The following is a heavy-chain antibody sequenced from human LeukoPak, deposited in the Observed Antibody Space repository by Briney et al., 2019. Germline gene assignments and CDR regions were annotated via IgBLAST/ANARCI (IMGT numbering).Heavy chain of an antibody. CDR3: ASDYYDSSGYFRKNY. D-gene: IGHD3-22*01. Sequence: ASVKVSCKASGYTFTSYDINWVRQATGQGLEWMGWMNPNSGNTGYAQKFQGRVTMTRSTSISTAYMELSSLRSEDTAVYYCASDYYDSSGYFRKNYWGQGTLVTVSS. CDR2: MNPNSGNT. CDR1: GYTFTSYD. V-gene: IGHV1-8*01. J-gene: IGHJ4*02.